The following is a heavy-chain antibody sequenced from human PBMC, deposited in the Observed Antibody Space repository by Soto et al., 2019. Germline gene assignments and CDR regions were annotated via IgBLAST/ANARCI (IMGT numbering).Heavy chain of an antibody. CDR2: IYPGDSDT. Sequence: EVQLVQSGAEVKKPGESLKISCKGSGYSLTSYWIGWVRQMPGKGLEWMGIIYPGDSDTRYSPSFQGQVTISADKSISTAYLQWSSLKASDTAMYYCARSAAGPTGTSYYYYGMDVWGQGTTVTVSS. CDR1: GYSLTSYW. V-gene: IGHV5-51*03. D-gene: IGHD1-1*01. J-gene: IGHJ6*02. CDR3: ARSAAGPTGTSYYYYGMDV.